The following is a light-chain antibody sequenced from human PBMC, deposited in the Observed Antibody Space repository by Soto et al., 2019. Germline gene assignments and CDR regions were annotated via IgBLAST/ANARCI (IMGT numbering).Light chain of an antibody. CDR3: QQSYNTPLT. CDR1: QSISNY. CDR2: AAS. Sequence: DIQMTQSPSSLSASIGDRVTITCRASQSISNYLNWYQQKPGKAPKFLIYAASSLQSGVPSRCRGSGSGTDFTLTISSLQPEDFATYYCQQSYNTPLTFGQGTRLEIK. V-gene: IGKV1-39*01. J-gene: IGKJ5*01.